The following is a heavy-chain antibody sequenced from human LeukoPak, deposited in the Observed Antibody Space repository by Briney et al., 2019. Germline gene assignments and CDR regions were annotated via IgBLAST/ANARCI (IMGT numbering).Heavy chain of an antibody. Sequence: SETLSLTCAVYEGSLSGYFWSWIRQPPGKGLEWIGEISIAGEINYNPSLRSRATISMDTTKNQFSLRLASVIAADTALYYCVRQIGAGAFDLWGRDRVVTVSS. V-gene: IGHV4-34*01. CDR2: ISIAGEI. J-gene: IGHJ2*01. CDR3: VRQIGAGAFDL. CDR1: EGSLSGYF. D-gene: IGHD6-19*01.